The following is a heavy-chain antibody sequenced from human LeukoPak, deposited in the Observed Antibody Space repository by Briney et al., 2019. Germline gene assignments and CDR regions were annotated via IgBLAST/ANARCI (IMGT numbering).Heavy chain of an antibody. Sequence: GGSLRLSCAASGFTFSSYEMNWVRQAPGKGLEWVSYISSSGSTIYYADSVKGRFTISRDNAKNSLYLQMNSLRAGDTAVYYCARAAYSSTWYSRYFDLWGRGTLVTVSS. J-gene: IGHJ2*01. V-gene: IGHV3-48*03. CDR2: ISSSGSTI. D-gene: IGHD6-13*01. CDR1: GFTFSSYE. CDR3: ARAAYSSTWYSRYFDL.